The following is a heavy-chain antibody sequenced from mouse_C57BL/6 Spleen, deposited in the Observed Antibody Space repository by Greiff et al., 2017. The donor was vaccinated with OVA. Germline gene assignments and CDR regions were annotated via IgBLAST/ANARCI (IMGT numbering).Heavy chain of an antibody. Sequence: QVQLQQPGAELVKPGASVKMSCKASGYTFTSYWITWVKQRPGQGLEWIGDIYPGSGSTNYNEKFKSKATLTVDTSSSTAYMQLSSLKSEDSAVYYCAREGYYYGSSYWYFDVWGTGTTVTVSS. J-gene: IGHJ1*03. CDR2: IYPGSGST. CDR3: AREGYYYGSSYWYFDV. D-gene: IGHD1-1*01. CDR1: GYTFTSYW. V-gene: IGHV1-55*01.